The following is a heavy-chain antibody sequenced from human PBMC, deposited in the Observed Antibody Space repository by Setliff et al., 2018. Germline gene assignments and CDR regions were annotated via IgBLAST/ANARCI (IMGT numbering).Heavy chain of an antibody. CDR3: ARVTNWGLDLRFDP. J-gene: IGHJ5*02. D-gene: IGHD7-27*01. CDR2: IYFNGDT. CDR1: GDSISSYY. V-gene: IGHV4-59*01. Sequence: SETLSLTCTVSGDSISSYYWGWVRQPPGKGLEWIANIYFNGDTVKQPFLKSRVTMSVATFENHFSLKLNSLTAADTAVYYCARVTNWGLDLRFDPWGQGILVTVSS.